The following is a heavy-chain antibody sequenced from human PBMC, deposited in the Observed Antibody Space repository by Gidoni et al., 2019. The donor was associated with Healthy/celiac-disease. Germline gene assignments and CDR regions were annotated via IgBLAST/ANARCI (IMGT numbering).Heavy chain of an antibody. Sequence: QVQLVQSGAEVKKPGGSVKVSCKASGYTFTSYYLHWVRKAPGQGLEWMGIINPNGGSTSYAQKFQGRVTMTRDTSTSTVYMELSSLRSEDTAVYYCASSHYGDSTRGAFDIWGQGTMVTVSS. D-gene: IGHD4-17*01. CDR3: ASSHYGDSTRGAFDI. CDR2: INPNGGST. CDR1: GYTFTSYY. V-gene: IGHV1-46*03. J-gene: IGHJ3*02.